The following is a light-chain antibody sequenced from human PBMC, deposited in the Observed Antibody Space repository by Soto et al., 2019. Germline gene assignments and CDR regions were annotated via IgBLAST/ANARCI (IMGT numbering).Light chain of an antibody. CDR1: QSVASSH. CDR2: DAS. CDR3: QQYGSAPFT. Sequence: EIVLTQAPGTLALSPGGRATLSRRASQSVASSHLAWYRQKPGQTPRLLIYDASSRATGILDRISGSGSGTDFTLTISRLEPEDFAVYYCQQYGSAPFTFGPGTKVDIK. J-gene: IGKJ3*01. V-gene: IGKV3-20*01.